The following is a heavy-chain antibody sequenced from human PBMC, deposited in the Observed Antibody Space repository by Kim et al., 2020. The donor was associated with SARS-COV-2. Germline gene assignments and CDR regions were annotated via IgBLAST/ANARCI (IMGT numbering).Heavy chain of an antibody. CDR2: INPNSGGT. J-gene: IGHJ4*02. Sequence: ASVKVSCKASGYTFTAYFMHWVRQAPGQGLEWMGRINPNSGGTNYAQKFQGRVTMTRDTSINTAYMELSSLRSDDTAVYYCARDPRVGGGDCPDYGGQGTLVTVSS. CDR3: ARDPRVGGGDCPDY. V-gene: IGHV1-2*06. D-gene: IGHD2-21*02. CDR1: GYTFTAYF.